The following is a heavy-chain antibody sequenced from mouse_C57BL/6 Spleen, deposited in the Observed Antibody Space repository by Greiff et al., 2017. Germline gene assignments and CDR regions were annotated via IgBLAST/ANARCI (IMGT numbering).Heavy chain of an antibody. CDR1: GYAFSSSW. CDR3: ASARLGPSFDY. J-gene: IGHJ2*01. D-gene: IGHD4-1*01. CDR2: IYPGDGDT. V-gene: IGHV1-82*01. Sequence: QVQLKESGPELVKPGASVKISCKASGYAFSSSWMNWVKQRPGKGLEWIGRIYPGDGDTNYNGKFKGKATLTADKSSSTAYMQLSSLTSEDSAVYFCASARLGPSFDYWGQGTTLTVSS.